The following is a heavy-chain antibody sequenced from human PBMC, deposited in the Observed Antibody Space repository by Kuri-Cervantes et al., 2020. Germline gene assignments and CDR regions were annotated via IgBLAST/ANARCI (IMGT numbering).Heavy chain of an antibody. CDR2: IYYSGST. V-gene: IGHV4-61*01. D-gene: IGHD1-26*01. CDR1: GGSVSSGSYY. J-gene: IGHJ6*02. Sequence: SETLSLTCTVSGGSVSSGSYYWSWIRQPPGKGLEWIGYIYYSGSTNYNPSLKSRVTISVDKSKNQFSLKLSSVTAADTAVYYCARGARHPTYGMDVWGQGTTVTVSS. CDR3: ARGARHPTYGMDV.